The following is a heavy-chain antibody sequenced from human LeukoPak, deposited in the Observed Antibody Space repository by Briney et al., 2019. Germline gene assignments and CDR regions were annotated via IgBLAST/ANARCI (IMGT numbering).Heavy chain of an antibody. Sequence: GGSLRLSCAASGFTFSSYSMNWVRQAPGQGLEWVSSISSSSSYIYYADSVKGRFTISRDNAKNSLYLQMNSLRAEDTAVYYCAREYSSRSYYYGMDVWGQGTTGTVSS. CDR2: ISSSSSYI. V-gene: IGHV3-21*01. D-gene: IGHD6-13*01. CDR1: GFTFSSYS. CDR3: AREYSSRSYYYGMDV. J-gene: IGHJ6*02.